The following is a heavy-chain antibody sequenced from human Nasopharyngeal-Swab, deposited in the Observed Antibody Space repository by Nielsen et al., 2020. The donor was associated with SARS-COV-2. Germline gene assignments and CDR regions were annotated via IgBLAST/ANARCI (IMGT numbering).Heavy chain of an antibody. Sequence: GGSLRLSCAASGFSFSTYGMHWVRQSPVKGLEWLTNIWYDGSNKYYADSVKGRCTVSRDNSKNTLFLEMDSLRAEDTAVYYCARGSSVHAFDVWGQGTEVTVSS. V-gene: IGHV3-33*01. CDR2: IWYDGSNK. J-gene: IGHJ3*01. D-gene: IGHD3-10*01. CDR1: GFSFSTYG. CDR3: ARGSSVHAFDV.